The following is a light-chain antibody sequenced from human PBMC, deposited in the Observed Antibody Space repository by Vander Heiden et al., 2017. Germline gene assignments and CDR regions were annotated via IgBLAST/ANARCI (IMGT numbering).Light chain of an antibody. V-gene: IGLV1-51*01. CDR3: GTWDSSLSAYV. CDR1: RSTIGTNY. CDR2: ENK. Sequence: QSVLTQTHPVSAAPVPKVTMSFSGCRSTIGTNYGSWYQQLPGTAPKLLMYENKKRPAGIPDRFSASKSGTSATLGITGLQTGDEADYYCGTWDSSLSAYVFGTGTKVTAL. J-gene: IGLJ1*01.